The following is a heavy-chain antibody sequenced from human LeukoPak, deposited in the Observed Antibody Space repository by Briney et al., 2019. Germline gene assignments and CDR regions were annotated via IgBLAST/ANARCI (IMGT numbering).Heavy chain of an antibody. J-gene: IGHJ4*02. CDR2: ISSSSSYI. D-gene: IGHD2-15*01. CDR3: ASNRWLNY. CDR1: GFTFRRYS. V-gene: IGHV3-21*01. Sequence: GALRLSCSASGFTFRRYSMDWGRQAPGKGLEWVSSISSSSSYIYYADSVKGRFTISRDNAKNSLYLQMNSLRAEDTAVYYCASNRWLNYWGQGTLVTVSS.